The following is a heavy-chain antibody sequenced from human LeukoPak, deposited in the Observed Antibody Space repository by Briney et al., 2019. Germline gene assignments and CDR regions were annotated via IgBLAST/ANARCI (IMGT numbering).Heavy chain of an antibody. J-gene: IGHJ4*02. CDR2: IRCDGSNK. Sequence: PGGSLRLSCAASGFTFSSYGMHWVRQAPGKGLEWVAFIRCDGSNKYYADSVKGRFTISRDNSKNTLYLQMNSQRAEDTAVYYCAKLVFGYSYGYEEFDYWGQGTLVTVSS. CDR1: GFTFSSYG. V-gene: IGHV3-30*02. D-gene: IGHD5-18*01. CDR3: AKLVFGYSYGYEEFDY.